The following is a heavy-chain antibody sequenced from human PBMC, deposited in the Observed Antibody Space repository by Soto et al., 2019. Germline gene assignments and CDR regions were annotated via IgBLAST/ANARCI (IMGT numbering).Heavy chain of an antibody. J-gene: IGHJ4*02. V-gene: IGHV4-34*01. CDR2: INHSGST. D-gene: IGHD6-19*01. Sequence: QVQLQQWGAGLLKPSETLSLTCAVYGGSFSGYYWSWIRQPPGKGLEWIGEINHSGSTNYNPSLKSRVTISVDTCKSQFSLKLSSVTAADTAVYYGARGLKKAVAAFGYWGQGTLVTVSS. CDR3: ARGLKKAVAAFGY. CDR1: GGSFSGYY.